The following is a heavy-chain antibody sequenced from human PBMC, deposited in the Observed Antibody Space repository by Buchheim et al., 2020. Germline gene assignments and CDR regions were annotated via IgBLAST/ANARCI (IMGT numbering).Heavy chain of an antibody. CDR1: GFTFSSYE. CDR3: ARAPRIPAQPRGWFDP. V-gene: IGHV3-48*03. Sequence: EVQLVESGGGLVQPGGSLRLSCAASGFTFSSYEMNWVRQAPGKGLEWVSYISSSGSTIYYADSVKGRFTISRDNAKNSLYLQMNSLRAEDTAVYYCARAPRIPAQPRGWFDPWGQGTL. J-gene: IGHJ5*02. D-gene: IGHD2-2*01. CDR2: ISSSGSTI.